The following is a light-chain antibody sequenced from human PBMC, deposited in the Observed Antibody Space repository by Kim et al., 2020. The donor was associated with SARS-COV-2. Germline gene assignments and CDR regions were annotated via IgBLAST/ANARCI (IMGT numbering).Light chain of an antibody. Sequence: SYELTQPPSVSVAPGETARITCEGNNIGSRTVHWYMQKPGQAPALVIRSNNDRPSGIPERLSGATSGTKATLTISRVEVGDEADYYCQVWDSNSDDYVFGTGTKVTVL. CDR2: SNN. CDR1: NIGSRT. V-gene: IGLV3-21*04. J-gene: IGLJ1*01. CDR3: QVWDSNSDDYV.